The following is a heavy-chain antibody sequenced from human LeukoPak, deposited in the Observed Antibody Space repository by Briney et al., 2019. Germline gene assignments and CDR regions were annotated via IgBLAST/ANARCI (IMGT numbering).Heavy chain of an antibody. CDR2: ISTRGSTI. J-gene: IGHJ4*02. CDR3: ARVQFLVWLPD. CDR1: GFTFCDYY. Sequence: PGGALRLSSTDSGFTFCDYYMSWGREAPGKGVEWISYISTRGSTIYYADSVKCRFTISRDNANTSLFLQMNSLRAEHTAFYYCARVQFLVWLPDWGQGTLVTVSP. V-gene: IGHV3-11*04. D-gene: IGHD3-3*01.